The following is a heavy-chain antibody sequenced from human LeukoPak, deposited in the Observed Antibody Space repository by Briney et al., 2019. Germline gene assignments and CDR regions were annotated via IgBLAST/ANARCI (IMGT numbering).Heavy chain of an antibody. Sequence: ASVKVSCKASGGTFSSYAISWVRQAPGQGLEWMGGIIPIFGTANYAQKFQGRVTITADESTSTAYMELSSLRSEGTAVYYCASGVYYYDSSGYYDYFDYWGQGTLVTVSS. V-gene: IGHV1-69*13. CDR1: GGTFSSYA. CDR3: ASGVYYYDSSGYYDYFDY. D-gene: IGHD3-22*01. CDR2: IIPIFGTA. J-gene: IGHJ4*02.